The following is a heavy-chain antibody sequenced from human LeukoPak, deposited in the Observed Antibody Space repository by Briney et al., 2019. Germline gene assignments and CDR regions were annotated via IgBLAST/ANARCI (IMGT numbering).Heavy chain of an antibody. D-gene: IGHD4-23*01. Sequence: GGSLRLSCVASGFTFSRFEMNWVRQAPGKGLEWISHISTGTYIAYTDSVKGRFTISRDNAKNLLFLQMNSLRAEDTAVYYCTREQDREASATVVGDYWGQGTLVTVSS. CDR3: TREQDREASATVVGDY. V-gene: IGHV3-48*03. J-gene: IGHJ4*02. CDR1: GFTFSRFE. CDR2: ISTGTYI.